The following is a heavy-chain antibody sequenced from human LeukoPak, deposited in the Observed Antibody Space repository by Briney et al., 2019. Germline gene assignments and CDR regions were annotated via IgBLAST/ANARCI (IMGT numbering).Heavy chain of an antibody. V-gene: IGHV3-30*02. CDR3: AKDMAATLDY. CDR2: LRYDGSNK. D-gene: IGHD6-25*01. J-gene: IGHJ4*02. CDR1: GFTFSSYG. Sequence: GGSLRLSCAASGFTFSSYGMHWVRKAPGKGLEWVAFLRYDGSNKYYADSVKGRFTISRDNSKNTLYLQMNSLRAEDTAVYYCAKDMAATLDYWGQGTLVTVSS.